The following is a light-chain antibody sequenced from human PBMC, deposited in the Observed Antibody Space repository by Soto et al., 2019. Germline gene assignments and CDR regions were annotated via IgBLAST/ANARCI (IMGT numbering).Light chain of an antibody. CDR1: TSDVGAFNY. CDR3: ISKTTTSTLYV. J-gene: IGLJ1*01. V-gene: IGLV2-14*03. CDR2: DVN. Sequence: SAVTQPAPGSGSPGQPITFSCTGTTSDVGAFNYVSWYQHHPGTAPKFLIFDVNNRPSGVSNRFSGSKSGNTASLTISGLQAEDEADYFCISKTTTSTLYVFGTGTKVTVL.